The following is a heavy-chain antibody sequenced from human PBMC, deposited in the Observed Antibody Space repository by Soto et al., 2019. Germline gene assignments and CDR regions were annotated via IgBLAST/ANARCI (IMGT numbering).Heavy chain of an antibody. J-gene: IGHJ4*02. V-gene: IGHV1-8*01. CDR3: AREHSSGWSGY. Sequence: QVQLVQSGAEVKKPGASVKVSCKASGYTFTSYDINWVRQATGQGLEWMGWMNPNSGNTGYAQKFQGRLTXTXHTSISTAYMGMSSLRSEDTAVYYCAREHSSGWSGYWGQGTLVTVSS. D-gene: IGHD6-19*01. CDR2: MNPNSGNT. CDR1: GYTFTSYD.